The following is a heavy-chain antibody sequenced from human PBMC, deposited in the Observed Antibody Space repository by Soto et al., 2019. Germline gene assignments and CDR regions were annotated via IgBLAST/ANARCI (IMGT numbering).Heavy chain of an antibody. CDR2: ISGSGGST. Sequence: EVQLLESGGGLVQPGGSLRLSCAASGFTFSSYAMSWVRQAPGKGLEWVSAISGSGGSTYYADSVKGRFTISRDNSKNTLYLKMNSLRAEDTAVYYCAKAPDTAMANWDWFDPWGQGTLVTVSS. CDR1: GFTFSSYA. J-gene: IGHJ5*02. CDR3: AKAPDTAMANWDWFDP. V-gene: IGHV3-23*01. D-gene: IGHD5-18*01.